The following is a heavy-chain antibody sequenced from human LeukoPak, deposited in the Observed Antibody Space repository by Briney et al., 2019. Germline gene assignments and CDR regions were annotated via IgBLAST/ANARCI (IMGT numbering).Heavy chain of an antibody. CDR3: AKDIVVVPAAMEEYNWFDP. Sequence: QPGGSLRLSCAASGFTFSRYAMSWLRQAPGKGLEWVSAISGSGGSTYYADSVKGRFTISRDNSKNTLYLQMNSLRAEDTAVYYCAKDIVVVPAAMEEYNWFDPWGQGTLVTVSS. D-gene: IGHD2-2*01. V-gene: IGHV3-23*01. CDR1: GFTFSRYA. CDR2: ISGSGGST. J-gene: IGHJ5*02.